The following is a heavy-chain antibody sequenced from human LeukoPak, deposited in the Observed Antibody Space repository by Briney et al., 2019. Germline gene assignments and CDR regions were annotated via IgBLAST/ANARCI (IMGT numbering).Heavy chain of an antibody. Sequence: GASVKVSCKAFGYTFTSYDINWVRQATGQGLEWMGWMNPNSGNTGHAQKFQGKVTMTRNTSISTAYMELSSLTSEDTAVYYCASGYESHYWGQGTLVTVS. CDR3: ASGYESHY. CDR2: MNPNSGNT. D-gene: IGHD5-12*01. V-gene: IGHV1-8*01. J-gene: IGHJ4*02. CDR1: GYTFTSYD.